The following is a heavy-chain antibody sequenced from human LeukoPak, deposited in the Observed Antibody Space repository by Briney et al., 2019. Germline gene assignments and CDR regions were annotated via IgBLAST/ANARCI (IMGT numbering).Heavy chain of an antibody. CDR1: GGSFSGYY. Sequence: SETLSLTCAVYGGSFSGYYWSWIRQPPGKGLEWIGEINHSGSTNYNPSLTSRVTISVDTSKNQYSLKLSSVTAADTAVYYCARCKGAAAGYDYGMDVWGQGTTVTVSS. CDR2: INHSGST. D-gene: IGHD6-13*01. J-gene: IGHJ6*02. CDR3: ARCKGAAAGYDYGMDV. V-gene: IGHV4-34*01.